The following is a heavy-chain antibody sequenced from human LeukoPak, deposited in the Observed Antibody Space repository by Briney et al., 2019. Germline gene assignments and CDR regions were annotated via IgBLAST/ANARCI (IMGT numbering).Heavy chain of an antibody. V-gene: IGHV1-2*02. CDR3: ARGVEPLAANTLAY. CDR2: INPNSGGT. J-gene: IGHJ4*02. CDR1: GYSFTDFY. Sequence: AAVKVSCKASGYSFTDFYMHWVRQAPGQGLEWMGWINPNSGGTKYAQKFQGRVTMTRDTSITTAYMDLGRMTSDDTAVYYCARGVEPLAANTLAYWGQGTLVTVSS. D-gene: IGHD1-14*01.